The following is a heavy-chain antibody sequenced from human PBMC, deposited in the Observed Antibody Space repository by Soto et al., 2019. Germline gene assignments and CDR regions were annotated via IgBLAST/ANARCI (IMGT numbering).Heavy chain of an antibody. Sequence: PGGSLRLSCASSGFTFSSYAMHWVRQAPGKGLEWVAVISYDGSNKYYADSVKGRFTISRDNSKNTLYLQTNSLRAEDTAVYYCARALGGYDFWSGYPLPPDYWGQGTLVTVSS. CDR1: GFTFSSYA. J-gene: IGHJ4*02. V-gene: IGHV3-30-3*01. D-gene: IGHD3-3*01. CDR3: ARALGGYDFWSGYPLPPDY. CDR2: ISYDGSNK.